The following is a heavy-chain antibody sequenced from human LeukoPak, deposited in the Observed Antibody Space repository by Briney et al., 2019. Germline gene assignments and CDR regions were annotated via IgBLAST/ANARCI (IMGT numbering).Heavy chain of an antibody. V-gene: IGHV1-69*13. J-gene: IGHJ4*02. CDR1: GGTFSSYA. Sequence: SVKVSCKASGGTFSSYAISWVRQAPGQGLEWMGGIIPIFGTANYAQKFQGRVTITADESTSTAYMELSSVTAADTAVYYCARGGGAAAGTTSAYYFDYWGQGTLVTVSS. D-gene: IGHD6-13*01. CDR3: ARGGGAAAGTTSAYYFDY. CDR2: IIPIFGTA.